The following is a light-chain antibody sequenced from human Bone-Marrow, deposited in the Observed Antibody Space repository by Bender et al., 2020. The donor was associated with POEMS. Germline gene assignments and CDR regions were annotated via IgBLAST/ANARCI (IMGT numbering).Light chain of an antibody. CDR2: DVN. J-gene: IGLJ1*01. V-gene: IGLV2-14*01. CDR3: SSSAGAYSYV. CDR1: RSDIGSYNF. Sequence: QSVLTQPASVSGSPGQSITISCTGTRSDIGSYNFVSWYQQHPGKAPKLLIYDVNNRPSGVSNRFSGSKSDKTASLTISGLQAEDEADYYCSSSAGAYSYVFGSGTTVTVL.